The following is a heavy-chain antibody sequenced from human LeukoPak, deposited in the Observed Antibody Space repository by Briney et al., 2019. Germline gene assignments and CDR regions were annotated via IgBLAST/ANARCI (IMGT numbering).Heavy chain of an antibody. J-gene: IGHJ4*02. CDR2: IYTSGST. CDR1: GGSISSYY. Sequence: PETLSLTCTVSGGSISSYYWSWIRQPAGKGLEWIGRIYTSGSTNYNPSLKSRVTMSVDTSKNQFSLKLSSVTAADTAVYYCARVSYYYGSGSYLVDYWGQGTLVTVSS. CDR3: ARVSYYYGSGSYLVDY. V-gene: IGHV4-4*07. D-gene: IGHD3-10*01.